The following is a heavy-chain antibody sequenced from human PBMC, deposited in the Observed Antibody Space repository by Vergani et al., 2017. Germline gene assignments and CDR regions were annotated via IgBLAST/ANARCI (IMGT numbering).Heavy chain of an antibody. J-gene: IGHJ6*02. CDR2: ISSSSSTI. D-gene: IGHD3-16*01. V-gene: IGHV3-48*04. Sequence: EVQLVESGGGLVQPGGSLRLSCAASGFTFSSYSMNWVRQAPGKGLEWVSYISSSSSTIYYADSVKGRFTISRDNAKNSLYLQMNSLRAEDTAVYYCAKDLGVSHYGMDVWGQGTTVTVSS. CDR1: GFTFSSYS. CDR3: AKDLGVSHYGMDV.